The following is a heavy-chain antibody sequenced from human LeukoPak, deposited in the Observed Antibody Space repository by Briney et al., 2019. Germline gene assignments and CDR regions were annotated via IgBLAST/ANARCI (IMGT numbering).Heavy chain of an antibody. J-gene: IGHJ6*02. CDR3: AWYYGSGAPYGMDV. V-gene: IGHV1-18*01. D-gene: IGHD3-10*01. CDR1: GYTFTSYG. CDR2: ISAYNGNT. Sequence: ASVKVSCKASGYTFTSYGISWVRQAPGQGLEWTGWISAYNGNTNYAQKLQGRVTMTTDTSTSTAYMELRSLRSDDTAVYYCAWYYGSGAPYGMDVWGQGTTVTVSS.